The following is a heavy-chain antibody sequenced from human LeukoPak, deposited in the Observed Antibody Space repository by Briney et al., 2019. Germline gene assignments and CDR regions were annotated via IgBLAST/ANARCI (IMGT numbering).Heavy chain of an antibody. D-gene: IGHD3-16*01. V-gene: IGHV3-33*08. CDR2: IWYEGSNK. J-gene: IGHJ6*02. CDR3: ASTQPPLGFGGMDV. CDR1: GFTLSINC. Sequence: GRSLRLSCAVSGFTLSINCMTCVRGAPAKGLECGVVIWYEGSNKYYTDSSKVRFTISRNNSKNSLHRKMNRLRAEDTAVYYCASTQPPLGFGGMDVWGQGTTVTVSS.